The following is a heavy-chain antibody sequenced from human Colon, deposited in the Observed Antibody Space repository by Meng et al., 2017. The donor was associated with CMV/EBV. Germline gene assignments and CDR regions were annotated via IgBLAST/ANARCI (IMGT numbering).Heavy chain of an antibody. Sequence: GGSLRLSCAASGFTFSDYAMYWVRQASGKGLEWVGRIRTKAHNYETTYAASGVGRFTNSRDDSKNMVYLEMHSLKTEDTALDYYCRPTAVARIASDYWGQGTLVTVSS. V-gene: IGHV3-73*01. CDR3: RPTAVARIASDY. CDR2: IRTKAHNYET. CDR1: GFTFSDYA. D-gene: IGHD6-19*01. J-gene: IGHJ4*02.